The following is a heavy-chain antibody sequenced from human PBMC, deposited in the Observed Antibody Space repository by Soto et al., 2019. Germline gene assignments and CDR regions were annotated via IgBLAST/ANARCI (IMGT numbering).Heavy chain of an antibody. Sequence: GGSLRLFCAASGFTFSSHAMHWVRQAPGKGLEWVAVISYDGSNKYYADSVKGRFTISRDNSKNTLYLQMNSLRAEDTAVYYCARDGIAVAGTPFMDVWGQGTTVTVSS. J-gene: IGHJ6*02. CDR2: ISYDGSNK. D-gene: IGHD6-19*01. CDR1: GFTFSSHA. CDR3: ARDGIAVAGTPFMDV. V-gene: IGHV3-30-3*01.